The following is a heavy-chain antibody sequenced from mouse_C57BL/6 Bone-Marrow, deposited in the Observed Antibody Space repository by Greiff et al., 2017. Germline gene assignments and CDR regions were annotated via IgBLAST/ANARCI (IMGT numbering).Heavy chain of an antibody. J-gene: IGHJ3*01. CDR2: IHPNSGST. CDR3: ARSRLAGPFAY. V-gene: IGHV1-64*01. CDR1: GYTFTSYW. D-gene: IGHD4-1*01. Sequence: QVQLQQPGAELVKPGASVKLSCKASGYTFTSYWMHWVKQRPGQGLEWIGMIHPNSGSTNYNEKFKSKATLTVDKSSSPAYMQLSSLTSEDSAVYYWARSRLAGPFAYWGQGTLVTVSA.